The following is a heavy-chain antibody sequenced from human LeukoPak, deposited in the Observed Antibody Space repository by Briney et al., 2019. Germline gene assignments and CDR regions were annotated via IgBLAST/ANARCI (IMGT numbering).Heavy chain of an antibody. CDR2: ISTSGHAT. Sequence: VRPGGSLRLSCAASGFAFSTYAMTWVRQAPEKGLQWVSTISTSGHATYYADSVEGRFTISRDNSKNTLYLQMNSLRADDTAVYYCAKARGSSVYEQFDYWGQGTNVTVSP. J-gene: IGHJ4*02. CDR3: AKARGSSVYEQFDY. D-gene: IGHD5/OR15-5a*01. V-gene: IGHV3-23*01. CDR1: GFAFSTYA.